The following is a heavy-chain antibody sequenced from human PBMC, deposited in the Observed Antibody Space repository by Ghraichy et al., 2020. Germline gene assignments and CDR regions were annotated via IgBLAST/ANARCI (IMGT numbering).Heavy chain of an antibody. CDR2: IYHSGST. Sequence: SETLSLTCAVSGYSISSGYYWGWIRQPPGKGLEWIGSIYHSGSTYCNPSLKSRVTISVDTSTNQFSLKLTSVTAADTAVYYCARAPGWITLFGVVIDYFDYWGQGTLVTVSS. D-gene: IGHD3-3*01. CDR3: ARAPGWITLFGVVIDYFDY. CDR1: GYSISSGYY. V-gene: IGHV4-38-2*01. J-gene: IGHJ4*02.